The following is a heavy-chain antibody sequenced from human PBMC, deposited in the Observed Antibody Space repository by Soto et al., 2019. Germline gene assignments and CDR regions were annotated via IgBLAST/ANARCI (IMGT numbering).Heavy chain of an antibody. J-gene: IGHJ5*02. V-gene: IGHV1-18*01. Sequence: ASVKVSCKASGYTFTSYGISWVRQAPGQGLEWMGWISAYNGNTNYAQKLQGRVTMTTDTSTSTAYMELRSLRSDDTAVYYCARLVLGRFLEWSAFDPWGQGTLVTAPQ. D-gene: IGHD3-3*01. CDR2: ISAYNGNT. CDR1: GYTFTSYG. CDR3: ARLVLGRFLEWSAFDP.